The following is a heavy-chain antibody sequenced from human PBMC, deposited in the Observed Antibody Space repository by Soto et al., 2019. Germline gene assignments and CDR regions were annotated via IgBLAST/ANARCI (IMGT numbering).Heavy chain of an antibody. V-gene: IGHV3-21*01. D-gene: IGHD2-2*01. CDR3: ARNPRIVPAALMNWFDP. CDR2: ISSSSSYI. Sequence: GGSLRLSCAASGFTFSSYSMNWVRQAPGKGLEWVSSISSSSSYIYYADSVKGRFTISRDNAKNSLYLQMNSLRAEDTAVYYCARNPRIVPAALMNWFDPWGQGTLVTVSS. J-gene: IGHJ5*02. CDR1: GFTFSSYS.